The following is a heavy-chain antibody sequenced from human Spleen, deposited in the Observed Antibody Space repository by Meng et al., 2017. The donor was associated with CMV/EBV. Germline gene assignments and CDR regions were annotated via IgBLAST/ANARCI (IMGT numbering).Heavy chain of an antibody. CDR3: ARYHDSSGYYYRPFDY. CDR2: IYPGDSDT. V-gene: IGHV5-51*01. Sequence: GESLKISCKSSGYNFSRHWVGWVRQMPGKGLEWMGMIYPGDSDTRYSPSFQGQVTISADKSTTNTYLQWSSLKASDTAMHYCARYHDSSGYYYRPFDYWGQGTLVTVSS. D-gene: IGHD3-22*01. CDR1: GYNFSRHW. J-gene: IGHJ4*02.